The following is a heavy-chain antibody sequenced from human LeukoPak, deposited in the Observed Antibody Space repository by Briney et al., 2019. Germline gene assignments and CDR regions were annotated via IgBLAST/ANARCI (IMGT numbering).Heavy chain of an antibody. J-gene: IGHJ4*02. Sequence: GGSLRLSCAASGFTFSSYWMHWVRQAPGKGLVWVSRINSDGSSTSYADSVKGRFTISRDNAKNTLHLQMNSLRAEDTAVYYCARNYGDRKTLDYWGQGTLVTVSS. CDR2: INSDGSST. CDR3: ARNYGDRKTLDY. D-gene: IGHD4-17*01. V-gene: IGHV3-74*01. CDR1: GFTFSSYW.